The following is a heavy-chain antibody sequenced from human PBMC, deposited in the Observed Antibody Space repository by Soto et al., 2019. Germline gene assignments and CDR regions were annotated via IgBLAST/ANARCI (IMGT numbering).Heavy chain of an antibody. CDR3: ASRVAAAGTDNWFDP. J-gene: IGHJ5*02. Sequence: PGGSLRLSCAASGFTFSSYSMNWVRQAPGKGLEWVSSISSSSYIYYADSVKGRFTISRDNAKNSLYLQMNSLRAEDTAVYYCASRVAAAGTDNWFDPWGQGTLVTVSS. V-gene: IGHV3-21*01. CDR1: GFTFSSYS. CDR2: ISSSSYI. D-gene: IGHD6-13*01.